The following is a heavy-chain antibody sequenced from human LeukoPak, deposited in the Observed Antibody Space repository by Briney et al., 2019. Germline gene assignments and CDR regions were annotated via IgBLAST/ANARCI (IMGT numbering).Heavy chain of an antibody. CDR3: ARELPTYYDFWSGYYTTAGFDY. V-gene: IGHV4-39*06. CDR2: IYHSGST. CDR1: GGSISSSSYY. Sequence: SETLSLTCTVSGGSISSSSYYWGWIRQPPGKGLEWIGYIYHSGSTYYNPSLKSRVTISVDRSKNQFPLKLSSVTAADTAVYYCARELPTYYDFWSGYYTTAGFDYWGQGTLVTVSS. J-gene: IGHJ4*02. D-gene: IGHD3-3*01.